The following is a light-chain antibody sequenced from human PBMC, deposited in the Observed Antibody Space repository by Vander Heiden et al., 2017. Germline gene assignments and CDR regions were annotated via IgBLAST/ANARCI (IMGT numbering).Light chain of an antibody. CDR3: PSYSSSSTVV. CDR2: DLS. V-gene: IGLV2-14*03. J-gene: IGLJ2*01. Sequence: QSALTQPASVSGSPGQSITISCTETSSDLGGYNYVSWDQQHPGKAPKLMIYDLSTRPFGLSTRFSSSKSGNTASLTISVLPAEDAADYYYPSYSSSSTVVFGGGTKLTVL. CDR1: SSDLGGYNY.